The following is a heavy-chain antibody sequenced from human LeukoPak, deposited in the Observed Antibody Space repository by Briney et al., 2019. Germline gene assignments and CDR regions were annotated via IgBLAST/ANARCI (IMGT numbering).Heavy chain of an antibody. V-gene: IGHV4-39*01. J-gene: IGHJ4*02. CDR3: ARHGNRIAALDFDY. D-gene: IGHD6-6*01. Sequence: PSETLSLTCTVSGGSISSSSYYWGWIRQPPGKGLEWIGSIYYSGSTYYNPSLKSRVTISVDTSKNQFSLKLSSVTAADTAVYYRARHGNRIAALDFDYWGQGTLVTVSS. CDR1: GGSISSSSYY. CDR2: IYYSGST.